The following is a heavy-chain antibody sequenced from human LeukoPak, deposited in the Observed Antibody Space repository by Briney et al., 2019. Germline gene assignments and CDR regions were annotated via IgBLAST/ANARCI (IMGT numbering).Heavy chain of an antibody. D-gene: IGHD5-12*01. Sequence: TGGSLRLSCAASGFTFSSYGMSWVRQAPGKGLEWVSAISGSGGSTYYADSVKGRFTISRDNSKNTLYLQMNSLRAEDTAVYYCAKYFSLSPSSSGYDYFDYWGQGTLVTVSS. CDR3: AKYFSLSPSSSGYDYFDY. J-gene: IGHJ4*02. CDR2: ISGSGGST. V-gene: IGHV3-23*01. CDR1: GFTFSSYG.